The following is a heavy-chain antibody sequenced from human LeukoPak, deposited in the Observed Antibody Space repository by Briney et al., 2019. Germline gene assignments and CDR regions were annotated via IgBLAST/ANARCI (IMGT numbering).Heavy chain of an antibody. CDR2: ISSSSSYI. CDR1: GFTFSSYS. CDR3: ARKSAVRSSSSFDY. J-gene: IGHJ4*02. D-gene: IGHD6-6*01. Sequence: GGPLRLSCAASGFTFSSYSMNWVRQAPGKGLEWVSSISSSSSYIYYADSVKGRFTISRDNAKNSLYLQMNSLRAEDTAVYYCARKSAVRSSSSFDYWGQGTLVTVSS. V-gene: IGHV3-21*01.